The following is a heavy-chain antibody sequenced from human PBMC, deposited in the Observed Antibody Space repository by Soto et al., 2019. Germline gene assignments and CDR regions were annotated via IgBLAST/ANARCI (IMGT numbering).Heavy chain of an antibody. V-gene: IGHV4-59*01. CDR1: GGSISSYY. Sequence: KPSETLSLTCIVSGGSISSYYWIWSRQPPGKGLEWIGYIYYSGSTNYNPSLKSRVTISVDTSKNQFSLKLSSVTAADTAVYYCAREGSSTSDAFDIWGQGTMVTVSS. J-gene: IGHJ3*02. CDR3: AREGSSTSDAFDI. CDR2: IYYSGST. D-gene: IGHD2-2*01.